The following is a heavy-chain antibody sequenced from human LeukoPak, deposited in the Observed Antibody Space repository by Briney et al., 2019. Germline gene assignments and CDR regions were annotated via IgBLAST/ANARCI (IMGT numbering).Heavy chain of an antibody. CDR1: GLTFSSYA. D-gene: IGHD3-22*01. CDR2: ISGRGGHT. V-gene: IGHV3-23*01. Sequence: GRSLRLPRAASGLTFSSYATSCVRHARTTGLEWGSGISGRGGHTYYTDSVEGRLNNSRDNSKNTLYRQKNSQRAEHTAVYYCAKFKDYYDSSGYYGGAFDIWGPGTMVTVSS. J-gene: IGHJ3*02. CDR3: AKFKDYYDSSGYYGGAFDI.